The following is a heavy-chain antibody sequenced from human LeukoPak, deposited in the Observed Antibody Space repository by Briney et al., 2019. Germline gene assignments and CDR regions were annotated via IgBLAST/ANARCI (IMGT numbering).Heavy chain of an antibody. D-gene: IGHD6-6*01. CDR1: GGSISSSAYY. CDR2: IYYSGST. Sequence: SETLSLTCTVSGGSISSSAYYWGWIRQPPGKGLEGIGSIYYSGSTYYNPSLKSRVTISVDTSKSQFSLKLSSVTAADTAVYYCARHVNIAARRAFDYWGQGTLVTVSS. V-gene: IGHV4-39*01. J-gene: IGHJ4*02. CDR3: ARHVNIAARRAFDY.